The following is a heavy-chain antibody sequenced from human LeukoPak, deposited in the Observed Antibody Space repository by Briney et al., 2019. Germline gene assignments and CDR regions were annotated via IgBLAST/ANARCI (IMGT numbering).Heavy chain of an antibody. J-gene: IGHJ1*01. V-gene: IGHV3-64D*06. Sequence: GGSLRLSCSVSGFTFSNYAMHWVRQAPGKGLEYVSIINSNGGSTYYTDSVNGRFTISRDNAKNTLYLQMSSLRAEDTAVYYCVKGVVVAASVWEYFQHWGQGTLVTVSS. D-gene: IGHD2-15*01. CDR1: GFTFSNYA. CDR2: INSNGGST. CDR3: VKGVVVAASVWEYFQH.